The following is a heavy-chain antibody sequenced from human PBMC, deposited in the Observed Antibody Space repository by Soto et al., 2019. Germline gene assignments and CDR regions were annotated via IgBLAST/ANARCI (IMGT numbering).Heavy chain of an antibody. CDR3: ARGPYGDYVTFFDY. CDR2: IIPIFGTA. V-gene: IGHV1-69*13. J-gene: IGHJ4*02. Sequence: SVKVTCKASDYTFTSNGSRWVRQAPGQGLEWMGGIIPIFGTANYAQKFQGRVTITADESTSTAYMELSSLRSEDTAVYYCARGPYGDYVTFFDYWGQGTLVTVSS. CDR1: DYTFTSNG. D-gene: IGHD4-17*01.